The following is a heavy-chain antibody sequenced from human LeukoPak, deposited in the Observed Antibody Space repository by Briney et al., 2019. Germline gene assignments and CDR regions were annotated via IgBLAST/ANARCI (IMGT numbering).Heavy chain of an antibody. CDR3: ARVLGRAPYSSSWYGGPGGLDY. CDR1: GYTFTSYG. D-gene: IGHD6-13*01. CDR2: INPNSGGT. V-gene: IGHV1-2*02. J-gene: IGHJ4*02. Sequence: GASVKVSCKASGYTFTSYGISWVRQAPGQGLEWMGWINPNSGGTNYAQKFQGRVTMTRDTSISTAYMELSRLRSDDTAVYYCARVLGRAPYSSSWYGGPGGLDYWGQGTLVTVSS.